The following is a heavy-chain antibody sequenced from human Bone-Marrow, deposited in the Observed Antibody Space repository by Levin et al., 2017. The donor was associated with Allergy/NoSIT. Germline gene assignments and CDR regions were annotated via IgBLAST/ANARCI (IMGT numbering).Heavy chain of an antibody. CDR3: ARGHIVVVPAAPNPLRYYFDY. CDR1: GGSISSSY. CDR2: IYYSGST. Sequence: SQTLSLTCTVSGGSISSSYWSWIRQPPGKGLEWIGYIYYSGSTNYNPSLKSRVTISVDTSKNQFSLKLSSVTAADTAVYYCARGHIVVVPAAPNPLRYYFDYWGQGTLVTVSS. D-gene: IGHD2-2*01. J-gene: IGHJ4*02. V-gene: IGHV4-59*01.